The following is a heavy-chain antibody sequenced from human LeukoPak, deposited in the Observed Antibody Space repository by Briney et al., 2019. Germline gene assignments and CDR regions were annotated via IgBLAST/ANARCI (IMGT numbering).Heavy chain of an antibody. V-gene: IGHV3-21*01. Sequence: PGGSLRLSCAASGFSFSSYSMNWVRQAPGKGLEWVSSISSGSSYIYYADSVKGRFTISRDDAKNSLYLQMNSLRAEDTAVYYCAKDPQPQLLLHYFDYWGQGTLVTVSS. CDR2: ISSGSSYI. CDR1: GFSFSSYS. D-gene: IGHD1-26*01. J-gene: IGHJ4*02. CDR3: AKDPQPQLLLHYFDY.